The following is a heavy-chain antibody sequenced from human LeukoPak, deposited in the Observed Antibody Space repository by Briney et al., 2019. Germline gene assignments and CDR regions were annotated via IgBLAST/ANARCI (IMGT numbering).Heavy chain of an antibody. V-gene: IGHV3-21*01. CDR1: GFTFSNAW. CDR3: ARMQGGMAFDI. Sequence: PGGSLRLSCAASGFTFSNAWMSWVRQAPGKGLEWVSSISSSSSYIYYADSVKGRFTISRDNAKNSLYLQMNSLRAEDTAVYYCARMQGGMAFDIWGQGTMVTVSS. D-gene: IGHD1-26*01. J-gene: IGHJ3*02. CDR2: ISSSSSYI.